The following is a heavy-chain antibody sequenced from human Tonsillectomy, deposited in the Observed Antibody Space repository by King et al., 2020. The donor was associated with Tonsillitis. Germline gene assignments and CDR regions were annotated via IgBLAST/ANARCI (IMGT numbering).Heavy chain of an antibody. D-gene: IGHD3-22*01. CDR3: AKDAPITYYYDSSGPFAFDI. V-gene: IGHV3-23*04. CDR2: IXGXGGXT. Sequence: VQLVESGGGLVQPGGSLRLSCAASGFTFSSYAMSWVRQAPGKGLEWVSAIXGXGGXTYYAXSVKGRFTISRDNSKNTLYLQMNSLRAEDTAVYYCAKDAPITYYYDSSGPFAFDIWGQGTMVTVSS. J-gene: IGHJ3*02. CDR1: GFTFSSYA.